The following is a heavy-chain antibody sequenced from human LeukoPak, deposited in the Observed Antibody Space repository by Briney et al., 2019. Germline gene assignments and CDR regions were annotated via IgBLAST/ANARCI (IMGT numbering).Heavy chain of an antibody. CDR2: IYYTGST. CDR3: AKEPTMVRGLSWFDP. CDR1: GGSFSGYY. J-gene: IGHJ5*02. Sequence: SETLSLTCAVYGGSFSGYYWSWIRQPPGKGLEWIGYIYYTGSTNYNPSLKSRVTISVDMSKNQFSLKLSSVTAADTAVYYCAKEPTMVRGLSWFDPWGQGTLVTVSS. V-gene: IGHV4-59*13. D-gene: IGHD3-10*01.